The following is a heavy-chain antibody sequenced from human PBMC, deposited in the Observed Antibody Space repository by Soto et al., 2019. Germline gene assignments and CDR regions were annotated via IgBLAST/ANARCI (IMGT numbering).Heavy chain of an antibody. CDR2: TYYRSKWYN. D-gene: IGHD6-6*01. Sequence: QVQLQQSGPGLVKPSQTLSLTCAISGDSVSSNSAAWNWIRQSPSRGLEWLGRTYYRSKWYNDYAVSVKSRITLNPDTSKNQFSLQLNSVAPEDTAVYYCARVVAARRGVYYYYMDVWGKGTTVTVSS. V-gene: IGHV6-1*01. CDR3: ARVVAARRGVYYYYMDV. CDR1: GDSVSSNSAA. J-gene: IGHJ6*03.